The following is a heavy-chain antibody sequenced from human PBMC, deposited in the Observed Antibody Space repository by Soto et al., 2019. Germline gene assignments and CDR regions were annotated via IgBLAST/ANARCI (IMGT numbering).Heavy chain of an antibody. CDR1: GFTFSSYG. D-gene: IGHD6-6*01. Sequence: GGSLRLSCAASGFTFSSYGMHWVRQAPGKGLEWVAVISYDGSNKYYADSVKGRFTISRDNSKNTLYLQMNSLRAEDTAVYYCATSRGIAARARAVDYWGQGTLVTVSS. CDR2: ISYDGSNK. J-gene: IGHJ4*02. V-gene: IGHV3-30*03. CDR3: ATSRGIAARARAVDY.